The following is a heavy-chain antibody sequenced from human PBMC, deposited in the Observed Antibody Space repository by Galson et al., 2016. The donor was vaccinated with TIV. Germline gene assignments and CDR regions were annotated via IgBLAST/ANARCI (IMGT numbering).Heavy chain of an antibody. CDR3: AKAKSIFGVVPHRAFDV. CDR1: GFSFGDYA. V-gene: IGHV3-9*01. D-gene: IGHD3-3*01. J-gene: IGHJ3*01. CDR2: INWNSGSV. Sequence: SLRLSCAASGFSFGDYAMHWVRQAPGKGLEWVSGINWNSGSVDFADSVKGRFTISRDNAKNSLYLQMNSLRGEDTALYYCAKAKSIFGVVPHRAFDVWGQETTVTVSS.